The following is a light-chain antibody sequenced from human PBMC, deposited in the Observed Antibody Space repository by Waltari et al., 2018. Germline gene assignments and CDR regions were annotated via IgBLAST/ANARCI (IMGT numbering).Light chain of an antibody. CDR2: ENP. CDR3: GTWDSSLSGAV. J-gene: IGLJ7*01. V-gene: IGLV1-51*02. CDR1: SSNIGNNY. Sequence: QSVLTQPPSVSAAPGQRVTISCSGGSSNIGNNYVSCYRQFPGTAPKLLIYENPERSAWMPGRSSGSKSGTSATLDITGLQAGDEADYYCGTWDSSLSGAVFGGGTHLTVL.